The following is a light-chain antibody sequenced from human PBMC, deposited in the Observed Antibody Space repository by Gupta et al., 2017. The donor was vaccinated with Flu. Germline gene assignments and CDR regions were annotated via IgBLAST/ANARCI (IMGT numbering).Light chain of an antibody. Sequence: VTLRHAASMSCRSSQSQIHTDGNTYLHWSQQRPGQSQRCLIYKVSNRDSGVPGRFSGSGSGTDFTLKISRVEADDVGVYYCMQGTCWPYAFVQGTKLEI. CDR1: QSQIHTDGNTY. CDR2: KVS. CDR3: MQGTCWPYA. V-gene: IGKV2-30*02. J-gene: IGKJ2*01.